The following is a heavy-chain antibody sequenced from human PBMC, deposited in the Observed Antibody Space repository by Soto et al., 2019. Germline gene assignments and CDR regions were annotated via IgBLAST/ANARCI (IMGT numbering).Heavy chain of an antibody. CDR3: ARESGYGGHKRGMSFDY. Sequence: PSETLSLTCAVYGGSFSGYYWSWIRQPPGKGLEWIGEINHSGSTNYNPSLKSRVTISVDTSKNQFSLKLSSVTAADTAVYYCARESGYGGHKRGMSFDYWGQGTLVTVSS. D-gene: IGHD4-17*01. CDR1: GGSFSGYY. V-gene: IGHV4-34*01. CDR2: INHSGST. J-gene: IGHJ4*02.